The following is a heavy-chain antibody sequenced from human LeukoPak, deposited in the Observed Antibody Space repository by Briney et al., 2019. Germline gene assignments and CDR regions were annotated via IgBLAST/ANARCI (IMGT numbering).Heavy chain of an antibody. J-gene: IGHJ4*02. D-gene: IGHD2-2*01. CDR1: GFTFSSYA. Sequence: HPGGSLRLSCAASGFTFSSYAMSWVRQAPGKGLEWVSAISGSGGSTYYADSVKGRFTISRDNSKNTLYLQMNSLRVEDTAIYYCASGSSISSAFDFWGQGTLVTISS. CDR3: ASGSSISSAFDF. CDR2: ISGSGGST. V-gene: IGHV3-23*01.